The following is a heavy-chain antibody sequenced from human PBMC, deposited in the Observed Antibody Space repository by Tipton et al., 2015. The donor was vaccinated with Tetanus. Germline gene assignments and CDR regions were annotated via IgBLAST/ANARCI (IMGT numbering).Heavy chain of an antibody. Sequence: TLSLTCTVSGGSIRGHFWSWIRQPAGKGLEWIGRLHSSGDTTYTPSLKSRVTMSVDTSTTQISLRLGSVTAADTALYFCARWGPGVTTWGFGFWGQGTLVTVSS. D-gene: IGHD3-16*01. CDR2: LHSSGDT. J-gene: IGHJ4*02. V-gene: IGHV4-4*07. CDR1: GGSIRGHF. CDR3: ARWGPGVTTWGFGF.